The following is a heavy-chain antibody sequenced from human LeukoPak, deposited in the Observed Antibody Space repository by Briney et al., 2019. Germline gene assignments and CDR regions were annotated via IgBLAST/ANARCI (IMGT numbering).Heavy chain of an antibody. V-gene: IGHV4-59*01. CDR1: GGSISSYY. J-gene: IGHJ5*02. D-gene: IGHD4-17*01. Sequence: SETLSLTCTVSGGSISSYYWSWLRQPPGKGLEWIGYIYYSGSTNYNPSLKSRVTISVDTSKNQFSLKLSSVTAADTAVYYCARVDYAFDPWGRGTLVTVSS. CDR2: IYYSGST. CDR3: ARVDYAFDP.